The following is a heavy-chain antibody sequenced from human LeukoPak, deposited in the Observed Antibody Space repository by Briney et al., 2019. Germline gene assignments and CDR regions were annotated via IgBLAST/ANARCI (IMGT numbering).Heavy chain of an antibody. CDR3: ARDLDCYGGSPGY. Sequence: GGSLRLSCAASGFTLNSYAMHWVRQAPGKGLEWVALIWYDGSNKYYADSVKGRFTISRDNSKNTLYLQMNSLRPEDTAVYYCARDLDCYGGSPGYWGQGTLVTVSS. CDR1: GFTLNSYA. D-gene: IGHD4-23*01. V-gene: IGHV3-30*04. J-gene: IGHJ4*02. CDR2: IWYDGSNK.